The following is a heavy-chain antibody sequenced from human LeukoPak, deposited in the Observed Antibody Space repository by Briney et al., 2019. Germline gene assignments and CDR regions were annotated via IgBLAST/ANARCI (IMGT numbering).Heavy chain of an antibody. V-gene: IGHV3-30-3*01. J-gene: IGHJ4*02. D-gene: IGHD4-17*01. CDR3: ARDRDGDYDGSFDY. Sequence: GGSQRLSCAASGFTFSSYAMHWVRQAPGKGLEWVAVISYDGSNKYYADSVKGRFTISRDNSKNTLYLQMNSLRAEDTAVYYCARDRDGDYDGSFDYWAREPWSPSPQ. CDR1: GFTFSSYA. CDR2: ISYDGSNK.